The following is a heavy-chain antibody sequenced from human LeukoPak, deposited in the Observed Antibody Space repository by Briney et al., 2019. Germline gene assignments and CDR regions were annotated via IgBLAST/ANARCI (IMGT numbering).Heavy chain of an antibody. CDR1: GFTFSGSA. CDR2: IRSKANSYAT. D-gene: IGHD1-1*01. Sequence: GGSLRLSCAASGFTFSGSAMHWVRQASGKGLEWVGRIRSKANSYATAYAASVKGRFTISRDDSKNMAYLQMNSLKTEDTAVYYCARWNDGWEFDYWGQGTLVSVSS. V-gene: IGHV3-73*01. J-gene: IGHJ4*02. CDR3: ARWNDGWEFDY.